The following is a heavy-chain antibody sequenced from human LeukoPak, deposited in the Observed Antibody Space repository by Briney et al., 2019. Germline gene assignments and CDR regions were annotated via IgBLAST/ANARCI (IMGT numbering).Heavy chain of an antibody. CDR1: GFTFSNYA. CDR2: ISGSGGST. J-gene: IGHJ4*01. Sequence: GGSLRLSCAASGFTFSNYAMNWVRQAPGKGLEWVSSISGSGGSTHYADSVRGRFTISRDNTKNTLYLQMNSLGAEDTAVYYCANRYCSSTTCSYFDYWGHGTLVTVSS. CDR3: ANRYCSSTTCSYFDY. V-gene: IGHV3-23*01. D-gene: IGHD2-2*01.